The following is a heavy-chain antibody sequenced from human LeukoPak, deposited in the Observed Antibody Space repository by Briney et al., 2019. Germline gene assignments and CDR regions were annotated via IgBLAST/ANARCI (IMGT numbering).Heavy chain of an antibody. CDR1: GFTFSDYY. J-gene: IGHJ4*02. V-gene: IGHV3-11*01. Sequence: GGSLRLSCAASGFTFSDYYMSWIRQAPGKGLEWVSYISSSGSTIYYADSVKGRFTISRDNAKNSLHLQINSLRAEDTAVYYCARDPRGYCSSTSCYYFDYWGQGTLVTVSP. CDR2: ISSSGSTI. D-gene: IGHD2-2*01. CDR3: ARDPRGYCSSTSCYYFDY.